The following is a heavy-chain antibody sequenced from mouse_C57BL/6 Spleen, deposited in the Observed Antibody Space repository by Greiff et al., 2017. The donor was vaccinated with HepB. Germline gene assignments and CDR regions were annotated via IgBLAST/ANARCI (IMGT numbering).Heavy chain of an antibody. V-gene: IGHV1-47*01. CDR1: GYTFTTYP. D-gene: IGHD1-1*01. J-gene: IGHJ1*03. Sequence: QVHVKQSGAELVKPGASVKMSCKASGYTFTTYPIEWMKQNHGKSLEWIGNFHPYNDDTKYNEKFKGKATLTVEKSSSTVYLELSRLTSDDSAVYYCARNYGSRGGYWYFDVWGTGTTVTVSS. CDR3: ARNYGSRGGYWYFDV. CDR2: FHPYNDDT.